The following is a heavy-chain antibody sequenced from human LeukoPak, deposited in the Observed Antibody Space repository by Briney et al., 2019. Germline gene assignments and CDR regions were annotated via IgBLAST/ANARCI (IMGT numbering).Heavy chain of an antibody. CDR1: GGSISSGGYY. J-gene: IGHJ3*02. CDR3: ARDPGGYCSSTSCYRAFDI. V-gene: IGHV4-61*02. CDR2: IYTSGST. Sequence: PSETLSLTCTVSGGSISSGGYYWSWIRQPAGKGLGWIGRIYTSGSTNYNPSLKSRVTISVDTSKNQFSLKLSSVTAADTAVYYCARDPGGYCSSTSCYRAFDIWGQGTMVTVSS. D-gene: IGHD2-2*02.